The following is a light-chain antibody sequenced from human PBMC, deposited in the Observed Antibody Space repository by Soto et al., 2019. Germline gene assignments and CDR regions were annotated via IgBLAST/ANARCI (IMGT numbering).Light chain of an antibody. CDR2: AAS. Sequence: DIQMTQSPSSLSASVGDGVTITCRASQSISTYLNWYQQKPGKAPNLLIYAASSLQSGVPSRFSGSGSGTEFTLTIRNLQPEDFATYYCQQTFSAPPSTFGQGTKLEIK. CDR1: QSISTY. J-gene: IGKJ2*01. V-gene: IGKV1-39*01. CDR3: QQTFSAPPST.